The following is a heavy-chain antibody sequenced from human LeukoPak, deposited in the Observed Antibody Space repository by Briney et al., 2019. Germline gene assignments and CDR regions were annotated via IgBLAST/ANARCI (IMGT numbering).Heavy chain of an antibody. CDR1: GGSFSGYY. J-gene: IGHJ4*02. V-gene: IGHV4-34*01. D-gene: IGHD2/OR15-2a*01. CDR3: AGCNMVPFDY. CDR2: INHSGST. Sequence: SETLSLTCAVYGGSFSGYYWSWIRQPPGKGLEWIGEINHSGSTNYNPSLKSRVTISVDTSKNQFSLKLSSVTAADTAVYYWAGCNMVPFDYWGQGTLVTVSS.